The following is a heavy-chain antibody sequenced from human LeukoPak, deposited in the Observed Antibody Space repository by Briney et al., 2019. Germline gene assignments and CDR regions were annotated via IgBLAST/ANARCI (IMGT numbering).Heavy chain of an antibody. CDR2: INHSGST. V-gene: IGHV4-39*07. J-gene: IGHJ4*02. D-gene: IGHD3-22*01. Sequence: SETLSLTCTVSGGSISSSSYSWGWIRQPPGKGLEWIGEINHSGSTNYNPSLKSRVTISVDTSKNQFSLKLSSVTAADTAVYYCAREVRNYYDSSGTDYWGQGTLVTVSS. CDR1: GGSISSSSYS. CDR3: AREVRNYYDSSGTDY.